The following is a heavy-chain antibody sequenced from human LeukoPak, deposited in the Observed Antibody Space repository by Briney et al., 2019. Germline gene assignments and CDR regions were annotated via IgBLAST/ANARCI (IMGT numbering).Heavy chain of an antibody. D-gene: IGHD3-3*01. V-gene: IGHV4-61*02. Sequence: SETLSLTCTVSGGSTNSGTYYWSWIRQPAGKGLGWIGRVYTSGSTNYNPSLKSRVTISLDTSKNQVSLKLSSVTAADTAVYYCTFSLRFLEWSIPLFDYWGQGTLVTVSS. CDR3: TFSLRFLEWSIPLFDY. CDR1: GGSTNSGTYY. CDR2: VYTSGST. J-gene: IGHJ4*02.